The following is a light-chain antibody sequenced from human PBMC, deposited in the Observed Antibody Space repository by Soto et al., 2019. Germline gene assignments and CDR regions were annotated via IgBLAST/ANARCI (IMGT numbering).Light chain of an antibody. CDR1: NTDVGGYNY. Sequence: QSALTQQASVSGSPGQSITVSCTGTNTDVGGYNYVSWYQHRPGKAPRLMIYEVRNRLLRVSNPFASSKSGNTASLTISGLQSEDEADYYCTASTATGALVYGSWTKLTVL. V-gene: IGLV2-14*01. CDR3: TASTATGALV. J-gene: IGLJ3*02. CDR2: EVR.